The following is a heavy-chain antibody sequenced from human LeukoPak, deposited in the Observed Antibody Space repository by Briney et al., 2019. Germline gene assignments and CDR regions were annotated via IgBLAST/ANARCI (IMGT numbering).Heavy chain of an antibody. CDR2: ISSSSSYI. J-gene: IGHJ4*02. D-gene: IGHD2-15*01. CDR1: GFTFSSFS. V-gene: IGHV3-21*04. Sequence: GGSLRLSCAVSGFTFSSFSMNWVRQAPGKGLEWVSSISSSSSYIYYAGSVKGRFTISRDNAKNSLYLQMNSLRAEDTAVYYCALETRSGWGQGTLVTVSS. CDR3: ALETRSG.